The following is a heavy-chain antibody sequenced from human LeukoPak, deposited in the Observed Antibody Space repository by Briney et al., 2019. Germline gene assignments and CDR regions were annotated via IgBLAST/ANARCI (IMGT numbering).Heavy chain of an antibody. CDR3: ARVSSSGWRGLDY. CDR1: GFTFSDYY. Sequence: GGSLRLSCAASGFTFSDYYMSWIRQARGKGLEWVSYISSSGNTIYYADSVKVRFTISRDNAKNSLYLQMNSLRAEDTAVYYCARVSSSGWRGLDYWGQGTLVTVSS. V-gene: IGHV3-11*01. CDR2: ISSSGNTI. D-gene: IGHD6-19*01. J-gene: IGHJ4*02.